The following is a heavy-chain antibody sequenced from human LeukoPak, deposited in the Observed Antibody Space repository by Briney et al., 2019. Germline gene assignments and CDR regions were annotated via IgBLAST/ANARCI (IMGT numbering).Heavy chain of an antibody. CDR1: GGSFSGYY. CDR2: INHSGST. Sequence: SETLSLTCAVYGGSFSGYYWSWIRQPPGKGLEWIGEINHSGSTNYNPSLKSRLTISLDTSKNQFSLKLSSVTAADTAVYYCARVRDTAHWYFDSWGQGTLVTVSS. J-gene: IGHJ4*02. CDR3: ARVRDTAHWYFDS. V-gene: IGHV4-34*01. D-gene: IGHD2-21*02.